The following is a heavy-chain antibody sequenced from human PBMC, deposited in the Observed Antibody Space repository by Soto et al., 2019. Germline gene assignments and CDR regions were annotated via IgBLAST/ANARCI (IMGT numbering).Heavy chain of an antibody. CDR3: ASDYGWGLEMDV. CDR1: GYTFSGYY. J-gene: IGHJ6*01. CDR2: FKPTGGGST. D-gene: IGHD3-10*01. Sequence: QVQLVQSGAEVKKPGASVKLSCKPSGYTFSGYYVHWVRQAPGQGLQWMGVFKPTGGGSTSYAQRFQGRVTVPRDRSTSPAYRALGSLRFGDTAVYFCASDYGWGLEMDVWCQGTRVSVSS. V-gene: IGHV1-46*01.